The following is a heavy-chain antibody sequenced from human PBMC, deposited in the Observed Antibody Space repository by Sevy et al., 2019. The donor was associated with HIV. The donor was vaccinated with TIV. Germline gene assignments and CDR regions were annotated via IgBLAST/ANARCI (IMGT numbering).Heavy chain of an antibody. V-gene: IGHV3-15*01. CDR3: TTDPIIVLLVTDGMDV. CDR2: IKSKADGGTT. Sequence: GGSLRLSCAASGFTFTYAWMSWVRQAPGKGLEWIGRIKSKADGGTTDYAAPVKGRFTISRDDSKNTRYLQMNSLKTDDTAVYYCTTDPIIVLLVTDGMDVWGQRTTVTVSS. CDR1: GFTFTYAW. J-gene: IGHJ6*02. D-gene: IGHD2-8*02.